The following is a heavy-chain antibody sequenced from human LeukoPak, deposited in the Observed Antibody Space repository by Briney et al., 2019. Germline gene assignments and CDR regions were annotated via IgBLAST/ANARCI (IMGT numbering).Heavy chain of an antibody. J-gene: IGHJ4*02. CDR2: ISGSGGST. CDR3: AREVRRTATLDY. CDR1: GFTFSSYA. V-gene: IGHV3-23*01. D-gene: IGHD5-18*01. Sequence: GGSLRLSCAASGFTFSSYAMSWVRQAPGKGLEWVSTISGSGGSTYYADSVKGRFTISRDNAKNSLYLQMNSLRAEDTAVYYCAREVRRTATLDYWGQGTLVTVSS.